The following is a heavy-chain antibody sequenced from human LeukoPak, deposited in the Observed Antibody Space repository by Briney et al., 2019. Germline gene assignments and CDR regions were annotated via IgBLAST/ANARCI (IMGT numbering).Heavy chain of an antibody. CDR2: IINDGSYT. V-gene: IGHV3-74*01. J-gene: IGHJ5*02. CDR3: ATDDKYAPSS. D-gene: IGHD2-2*01. CDR1: GFHLSHVW. Sequence: GGSLRLSCAASGFHLSHVWMHWVRQAPGKGLMWVSHIINDGSYTTYADSVKGRFTISRDNAKNTVYLQMNSLRAEDTAVYYCATDDKYAPSSWGQGTLVTVSS.